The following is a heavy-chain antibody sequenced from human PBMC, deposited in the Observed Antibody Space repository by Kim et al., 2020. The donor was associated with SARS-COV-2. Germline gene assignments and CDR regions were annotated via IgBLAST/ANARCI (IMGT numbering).Heavy chain of an antibody. D-gene: IGHD3-22*01. CDR2: ISSSSSYI. CDR1: GFTFSSYS. CDR3: AREYYDSSGYHGYFDL. J-gene: IGHJ2*01. Sequence: GGSLRLSCAASGFTFSSYSMNWVRQAPGKGLEWVSSISSSSSYIYYADSVKGRFTISRDNAKNSLYLQMNSLRAEDTAVYYCAREYYDSSGYHGYFDLWGRGTLVTVSS. V-gene: IGHV3-21*01.